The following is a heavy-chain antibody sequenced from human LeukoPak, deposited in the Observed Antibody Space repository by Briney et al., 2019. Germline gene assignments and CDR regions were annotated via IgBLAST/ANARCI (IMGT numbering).Heavy chain of an antibody. J-gene: IGHJ4*02. CDR1: GYTFTSYD. Sequence: WASVKVSCKASGYTFTSYDINWVRQATGQGLEWMGWMNPNSGGTNYAQKFQGRVTMTRDTSISTAYMELSRLRSDDTAVYYCARGGSSSYDYWGQGTLVTVSS. D-gene: IGHD6-6*01. CDR3: ARGGSSSYDY. V-gene: IGHV1-2*02. CDR2: MNPNSGGT.